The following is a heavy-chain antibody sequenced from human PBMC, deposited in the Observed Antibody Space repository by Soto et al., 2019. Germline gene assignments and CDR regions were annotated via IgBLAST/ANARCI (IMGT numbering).Heavy chain of an antibody. CDR1: GFSFSADGVG. Sequence: QITLKESGPTLVKPTQTLTLTCIFSGFSFSADGVGVGWIRQPPGKALEWLALIFWDDDARYSPSLKSRLTITKDTSKNQVVLTMLNMDPVDTATYYCAHAYGGTSWPNDAFDVWGPGTVVTVSS. CDR3: AHAYGGTSWPNDAFDV. V-gene: IGHV2-5*02. D-gene: IGHD2-21*01. CDR2: IFWDDDA. J-gene: IGHJ3*01.